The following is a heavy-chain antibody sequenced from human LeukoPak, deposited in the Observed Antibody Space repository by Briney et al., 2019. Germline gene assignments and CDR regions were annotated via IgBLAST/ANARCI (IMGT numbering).Heavy chain of an antibody. J-gene: IGHJ6*02. CDR3: ARAMVRGVITFYYGLDV. CDR2: INHSGTT. D-gene: IGHD3-10*01. Sequence: SETLSLTCAVYGXTFSGYYGSWIRQPPGKGLEWIGEINHSGTTNYSPSLKSRVTMSVDKSKNQVSLKLRFVTAADTAVYYCARAMVRGVITFYYGLDVWGQGTTVTVSS. V-gene: IGHV4-34*01. CDR1: GXTFSGYY.